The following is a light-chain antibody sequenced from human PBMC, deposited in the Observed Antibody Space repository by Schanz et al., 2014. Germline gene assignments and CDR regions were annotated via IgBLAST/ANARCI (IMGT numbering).Light chain of an antibody. J-gene: IGKJ1*01. CDR2: GAS. CDR3: QQYGSLPGT. V-gene: IGKV3-20*01. Sequence: EIVMTQSSGTLSVSPGERATLSCRASQSISSNLAWYQQKPGQAPRLLIYGASNRATGIPDRFSGSGSGTDFTLTISRLEPEDFAVYYCQQYGSLPGTFGQGTKVEIK. CDR1: QSISSN.